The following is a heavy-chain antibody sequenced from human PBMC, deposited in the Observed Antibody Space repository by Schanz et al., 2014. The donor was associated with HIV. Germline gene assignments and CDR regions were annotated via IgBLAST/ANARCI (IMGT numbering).Heavy chain of an antibody. CDR3: AKGGCSGGSCSRRDLEY. CDR1: GFRFSSYA. CDR2: IRGSGGST. Sequence: EVQQVLESGGGLVQPGGSLRLSCAASGFRFSSYAMSWVRQAPGKGLEWVASIRGSGGSTYYTDSVKGRFTISRDNSKNTLYRQRNRLRAEDTAVYYWAKGGCSGGSCSRRDLEYWGQGTLVTVSS. D-gene: IGHD2-15*01. J-gene: IGHJ4*02. V-gene: IGHV3-23*01.